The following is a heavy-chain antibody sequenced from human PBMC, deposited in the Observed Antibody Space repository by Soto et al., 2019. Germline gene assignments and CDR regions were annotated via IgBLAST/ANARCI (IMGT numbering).Heavy chain of an antibody. CDR1: GGIFSSYA. Sequence: QEQLVQSGAEVKKPGSSVKVSCKASGGIFSSYAISWVRQAPGQGLAWMGGIIPIFGTANYAQKVQGRVTITADESTHTAYMDLSSLKSEDTAIYYCARSGSGYVWFNEFWGQGTLVTVSS. CDR3: ARSGSGYVWFNEF. V-gene: IGHV1-69*01. CDR2: IIPIFGTA. D-gene: IGHD3-3*01. J-gene: IGHJ4*02.